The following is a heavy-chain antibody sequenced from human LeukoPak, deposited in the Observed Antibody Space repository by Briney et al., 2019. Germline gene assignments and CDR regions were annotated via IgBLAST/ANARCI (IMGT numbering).Heavy chain of an antibody. J-gene: IGHJ4*02. CDR2: IVGSGDTT. V-gene: IGHV3-23*01. Sequence: GGSLRLSCAASGFTFSSFAMSWVRQAPGKGLEWVANIVGSGDTTYYADSVKGRFTISRDNSNNMLYLQMNSLRAEDTALYYCAKRDYGHDSAPPLLNYWGQGTLVTVSS. D-gene: IGHD4-17*01. CDR3: AKRDYGHDSAPPLLNY. CDR1: GFTFSSFA.